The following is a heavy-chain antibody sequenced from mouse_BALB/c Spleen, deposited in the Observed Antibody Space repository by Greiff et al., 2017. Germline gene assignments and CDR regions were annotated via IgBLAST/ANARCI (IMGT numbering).Heavy chain of an antibody. Sequence: QVQLKQSGAELARPGASVKLSCKASGYTFTSYWMQWVKQRPGQGLEWIGAIYPGDGDTRYTQKFKGKATLTADKSSSTAYMQLSSLASEDSAVYYCARSMITTGAWFAYWGQGTLVTVSA. V-gene: IGHV1-87*01. D-gene: IGHD2-4*01. CDR3: ARSMITTGAWFAY. CDR2: IYPGDGDT. J-gene: IGHJ3*01. CDR1: GYTFTSYW.